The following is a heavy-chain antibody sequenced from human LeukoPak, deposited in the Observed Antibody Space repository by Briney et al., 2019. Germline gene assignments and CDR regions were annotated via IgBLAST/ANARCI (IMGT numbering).Heavy chain of an antibody. CDR3: ARGGRDGYNLYFDY. D-gene: IGHD5-24*01. Sequence: GGSLRLSCAASGFTFSSYSMNWVRQAPGKGLEWVSSISSSSSYIYYADSVKGRFTISRDNAKNSLYLQMNSLRAEDTAVYCCARGGRDGYNLYFDYWGQGTLVTVSS. V-gene: IGHV3-21*01. CDR1: GFTFSSYS. J-gene: IGHJ4*02. CDR2: ISSSSSYI.